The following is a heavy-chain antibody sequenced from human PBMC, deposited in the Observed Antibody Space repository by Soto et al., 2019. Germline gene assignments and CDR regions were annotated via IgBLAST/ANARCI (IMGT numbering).Heavy chain of an antibody. V-gene: IGHV1-69*06. CDR2: IIPIFGTA. D-gene: IGHD3-16*02. CDR3: ASPRGNDYVWGSYRYRPFDY. CDR1: GCTFSSYA. Sequence: ASVKVSCKASGCTFSSYAISWVRQAPGQGLEWMGGIIPIFGTANYAQKFQGRVTITADKSTSTAYMELSSLRSEGTAVYYCASPRGNDYVWGSYRYRPFDYWGQGTLVTVSS. J-gene: IGHJ4*02.